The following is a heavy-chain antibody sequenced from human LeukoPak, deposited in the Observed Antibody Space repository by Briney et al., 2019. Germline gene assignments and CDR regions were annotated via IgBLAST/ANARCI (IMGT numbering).Heavy chain of an antibody. V-gene: IGHV1-18*01. CDR1: GYMFVSRG. CDR3: VRDNSGLAGVSLDL. Sequence: GASVSVSCKAAGYMFVSRGFTWVRPAPGQGLEWMGWIGVRTGQTQFAQQFRDRFTMTTNTSTTTAFMELKSLRPDDTAVYYCVRDNSGLAGVSLDLWGQGTQVIVSS. CDR2: IGVRTGQT. J-gene: IGHJ4*02. D-gene: IGHD6-13*01.